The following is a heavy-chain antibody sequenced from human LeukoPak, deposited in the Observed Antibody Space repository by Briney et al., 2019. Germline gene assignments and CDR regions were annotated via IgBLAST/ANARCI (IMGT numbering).Heavy chain of an antibody. CDR2: IYFTGRI. J-gene: IGHJ6*02. D-gene: IGHD2-2*01. CDR3: ARTGYCSSSSCYEDYGMDV. V-gene: IGHV4-31*03. CDR1: GASLSSGGYH. Sequence: PSQTLSLTCSVSGASLSSGGYHWSWIRQRPGKGLEWIGFIYFTGRILYNPSLKSRVTISQDTSQNQFFLKMTSITAADTAVYFCARTGYCSSSSCYEDYGMDVWGQGTTVTVS.